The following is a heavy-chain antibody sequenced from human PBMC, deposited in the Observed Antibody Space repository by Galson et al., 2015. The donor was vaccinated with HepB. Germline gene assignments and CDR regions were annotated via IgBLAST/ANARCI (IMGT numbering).Heavy chain of an antibody. D-gene: IGHD3-10*01. CDR1: GYTFTSYA. CDR3: ARLQFGDDYYYYGMDV. CDR2: INAGNGNT. V-gene: IGHV1-3*01. J-gene: IGHJ6*02. Sequence: SVKVSCKASGYTFTSYAMHWVRQAPGQRLEWMGWINAGNGNTKYSQKFQGRVTITADKSTSTAYMELSSLRPEDTAVYYCARLQFGDDYYYYGMDVWGQGTTVTVSS.